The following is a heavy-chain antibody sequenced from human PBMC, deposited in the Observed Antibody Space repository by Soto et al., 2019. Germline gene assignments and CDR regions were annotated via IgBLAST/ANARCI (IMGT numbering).Heavy chain of an antibody. V-gene: IGHV3-73*02. Sequence: EVQLVESGGGLVQPGGSLKLSCAASGFTFSGSAMHWVRQASGKGLEWVGRIRSKANSYATAYAASVKGRFTISRDDLKNTAYLQMKSLKTEDTAVYYCTRLTFWTGGNYWGQGTLVTVSS. CDR2: IRSKANSYAT. CDR3: TRLTFWTGGNY. D-gene: IGHD3-3*01. J-gene: IGHJ4*02. CDR1: GFTFSGSA.